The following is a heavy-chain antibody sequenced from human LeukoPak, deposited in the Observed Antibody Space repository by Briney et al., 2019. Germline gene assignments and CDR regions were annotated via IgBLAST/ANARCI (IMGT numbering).Heavy chain of an antibody. Sequence: SETLSLTCAVYGGSFSGYYWSWIHQPPGKGLEWIGEINHSGSTNYNPSLKSRVTISVDASKNQFSLKLSSVTAADTAVYYCARGVPAALYYFDYWGQGTLVTVSS. CDR1: GGSFSGYY. CDR2: INHSGST. CDR3: ARGVPAALYYFDY. J-gene: IGHJ4*02. D-gene: IGHD2-2*01. V-gene: IGHV4-34*01.